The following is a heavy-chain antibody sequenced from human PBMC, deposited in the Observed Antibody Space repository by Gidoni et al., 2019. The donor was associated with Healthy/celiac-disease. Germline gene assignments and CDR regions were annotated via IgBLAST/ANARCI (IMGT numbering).Heavy chain of an antibody. J-gene: IGHJ5*02. V-gene: IGHV4-61*02. Sequence: QVQLQESGPGLVKPSQTLSLTCTVSGASISSGSYYWSWIRQPAGKGLEWIGRIYTSGSTNYNPSLKSRVTMSVDTSKNQFSLKLSSVTAADTAVYYCARTKPQRRVVPAAIEFWFDPWGQGTLVTVSS. D-gene: IGHD2-2*02. CDR2: IYTSGST. CDR1: GASISSGSYY. CDR3: ARTKPQRRVVPAAIEFWFDP.